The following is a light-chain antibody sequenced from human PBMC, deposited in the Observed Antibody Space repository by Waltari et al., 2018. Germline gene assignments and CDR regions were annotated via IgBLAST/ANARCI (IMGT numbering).Light chain of an antibody. CDR3: QQYDKWTLYT. Sequence: IVMPQSPATLSVSPGERPTAPCRASQSVSSNLAWYQHKHGQAPSLPIHDGSTRATDIPARFSGSGSGTEFTLTISSVQSEDFAIYYCQQYDKWTLYTFGQGTKLEIK. CDR2: DGS. J-gene: IGKJ2*01. V-gene: IGKV3-15*01. CDR1: QSVSSN.